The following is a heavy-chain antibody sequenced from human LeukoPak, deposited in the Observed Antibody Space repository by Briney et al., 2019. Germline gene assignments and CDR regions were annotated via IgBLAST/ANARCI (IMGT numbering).Heavy chain of an antibody. J-gene: IGHJ3*02. D-gene: IGHD3-22*01. CDR1: GGSISSGSYY. V-gene: IGHV4-61*02. CDR2: IYTSGCT. Sequence: PSETLSLTCTVSGGSISSGSYYWSWIRQPAGKGLEWIGRIYTSGCTNYNPSLKSRVTISVDTSKNQFSLKLSSVTAADTAVYFCARGPYSYDSSGAFDIWGQGTMVTVSS. CDR3: ARGPYSYDSSGAFDI.